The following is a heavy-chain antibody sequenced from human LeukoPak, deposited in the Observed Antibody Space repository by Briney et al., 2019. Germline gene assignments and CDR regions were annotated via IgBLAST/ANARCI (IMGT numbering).Heavy chain of an antibody. CDR2: TSYDGSNK. V-gene: IGHV3-30*04. D-gene: IGHD6-19*01. CDR1: GFTFSSYA. J-gene: IGHJ4*02. Sequence: GGSLRLSCAASGFTFSSYAMHWVRQAPGKGLEWVAVTSYDGSNKYYADSVKGRFTISRDNSKNTPYLQMNSLRAEDTAVYYCARVGIAVAGSFDYWGQGTLVTVSS. CDR3: ARVGIAVAGSFDY.